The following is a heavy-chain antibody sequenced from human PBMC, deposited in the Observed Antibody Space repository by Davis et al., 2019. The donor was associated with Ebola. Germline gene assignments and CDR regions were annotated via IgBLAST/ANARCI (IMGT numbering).Heavy chain of an antibody. Sequence: GGSLRLSCAASGFTFSVYYMSWIRQAPGKGLEWVSYISSSSSTVSYADSVRGRFTISRDNAKNSLYLQMNSLRDEDTAIYYCVRGTGYWGQGTLVTVSS. J-gene: IGHJ4*02. CDR3: VRGTGY. CDR2: ISSSSSTV. CDR1: GFTFSVYY. D-gene: IGHD1-1*01. V-gene: IGHV3-11*04.